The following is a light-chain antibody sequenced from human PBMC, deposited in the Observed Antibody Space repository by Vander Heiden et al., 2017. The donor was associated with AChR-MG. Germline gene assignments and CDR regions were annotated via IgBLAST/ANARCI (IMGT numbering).Light chain of an antibody. J-gene: IGLJ2*01. Sequence: SSELSQPPSVSVSPGQTASITCSGDKLGHKNVCWYQQRPGQSPLRVIYQNSGRPSGIPERFSGSKSGNTATLTISGTQAMDEAYYFCQSWDSSTVVFGGGTKLTVL. CDR1: KLGHKN. V-gene: IGLV3-1*01. CDR2: QNS. CDR3: QSWDSSTVV.